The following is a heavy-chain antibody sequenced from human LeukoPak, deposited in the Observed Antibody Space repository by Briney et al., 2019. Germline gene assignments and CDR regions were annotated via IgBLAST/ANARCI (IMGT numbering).Heavy chain of an antibody. Sequence: GGSLRLSCAASGFTFSSYSMNWVRQAPGKGLEWVSSISSSSYIYYADSVKGRFTISRDNAKNSLYLQMNSLRAEDTAVYYCARAFGYCSGGSCYSDYWGQGTLVTVSS. V-gene: IGHV3-21*01. CDR1: GFTFSSYS. CDR2: ISSSSYI. D-gene: IGHD2-15*01. J-gene: IGHJ4*02. CDR3: ARAFGYCSGGSCYSDY.